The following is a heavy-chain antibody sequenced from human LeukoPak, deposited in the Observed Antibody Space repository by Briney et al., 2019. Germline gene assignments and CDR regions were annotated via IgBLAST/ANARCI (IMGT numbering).Heavy chain of an antibody. V-gene: IGHV3-23*01. D-gene: IGHD3-22*01. CDR1: GFTFTNYA. Sequence: GGSLRLSCAASGFTFTNYAMSWVRQTPGKGLEWVAATVGSRPDTYHADSVKGRFTVSRDNSRNTLYLQMNSLRVEDTAVYYCAKEARKYYDSSGYRELGYWGKGTLVTVSS. CDR3: AKEARKYYDSSGYRELGY. J-gene: IGHJ4*02. CDR2: TVGSRPDT.